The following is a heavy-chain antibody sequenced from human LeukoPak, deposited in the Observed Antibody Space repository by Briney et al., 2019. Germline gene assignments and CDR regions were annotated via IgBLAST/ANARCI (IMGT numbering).Heavy chain of an antibody. CDR1: GYTFTDYY. CDR3: AREGGSYAFDI. Sequence: ASVKVSCKASGYTFTDYYIHWVRQAPGQGLEWLGWINPNSGGTNYAQRFQDRVTMTRDTSITTAYMELNRLRSDDTAVYYCAREGGSYAFDIWGQGTMVTVSS. D-gene: IGHD2-15*01. J-gene: IGHJ3*02. CDR2: INPNSGGT. V-gene: IGHV1-2*02.